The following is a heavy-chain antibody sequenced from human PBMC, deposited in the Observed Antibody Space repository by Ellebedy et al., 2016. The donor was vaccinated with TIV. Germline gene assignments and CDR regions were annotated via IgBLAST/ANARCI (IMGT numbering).Heavy chain of an antibody. V-gene: IGHV4-39*01. D-gene: IGHD4-17*01. CDR2: LYYRGRT. CDR1: GCSISSSSYY. J-gene: IGHJ5*02. CDR3: ARHSTVTTIGT. Sequence: MPSETLSLTCTVSGCSISSSSYYWGWIRPPPGKGLEWIGSLYYRGRTYYNPSLTSRFTISVDTSKNQFSLQLSSVTAADPAIFYCARHSTVTTIGTWGQGALVTVSS.